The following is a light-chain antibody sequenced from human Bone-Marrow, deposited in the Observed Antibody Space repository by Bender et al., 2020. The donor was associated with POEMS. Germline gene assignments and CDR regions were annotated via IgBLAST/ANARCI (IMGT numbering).Light chain of an antibody. V-gene: IGLV3-21*02. CDR1: NIGSKS. CDR2: DGG. CDR3: GTWDMSLRVV. J-gene: IGLJ2*01. Sequence: SYVLTQPPSVSVAPEQTARITCGGYNIGSKSVHWYQQRPGQAPVLVVYDGGDRTSGIPERFTGSNSGNSATLTISKVEAGDEADYYCGTWDMSLRVVFGGGTRVTVL.